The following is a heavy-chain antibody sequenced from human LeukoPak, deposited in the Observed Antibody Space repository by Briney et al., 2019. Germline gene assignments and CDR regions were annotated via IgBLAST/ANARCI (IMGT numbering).Heavy chain of an antibody. CDR2: INTDGSST. D-gene: IGHD6-19*01. J-gene: IGHJ3*02. V-gene: IGHV3-74*01. CDR3: ARGGSSGWFDGAFDI. CDR1: GFTFSSYW. Sequence: PGGSLRLSCAASGFTFSSYWMHWVRHAPGKGLVWVSRINTDGSSTSYADSVKGRFTISRDNAKNTLYLQMNSLRAEDTAVYYCARGGSSGWFDGAFDIWGQGTMVTVSS.